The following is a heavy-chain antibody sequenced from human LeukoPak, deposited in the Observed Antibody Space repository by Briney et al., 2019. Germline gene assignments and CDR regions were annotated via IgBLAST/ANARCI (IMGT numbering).Heavy chain of an antibody. CDR2: INPSGGST. D-gene: IGHD6-19*01. Sequence: ASVKVSCKASGYTFTDYYMHWVRQAPGQGLEWMGIINPSGGSTSYAQKFQGRVTMTRDTSTSTVYMELSSLRSEDTAVYYCARSDSSGWPADAFDIWGQGTMVTVSS. J-gene: IGHJ3*02. CDR3: ARSDSSGWPADAFDI. V-gene: IGHV1-46*01. CDR1: GYTFTDYY.